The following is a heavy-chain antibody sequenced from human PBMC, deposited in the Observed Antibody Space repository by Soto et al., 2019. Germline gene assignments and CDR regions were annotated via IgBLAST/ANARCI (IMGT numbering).Heavy chain of an antibody. D-gene: IGHD2-15*01. CDR2: IIPIFGTA. J-gene: IGHJ3*02. Sequence: QVQLVQSGAEVKKPGSSVKVSCKASGGTFSSYAISWVRQAPGQGLEWMGGIIPIFGTANYAQKFQGRVTITADKSTSTAYMELSSLRSEDTAVYYCASTTRHVAATPTGAFDIWGQGTMVTVSS. CDR3: ASTTRHVAATPTGAFDI. V-gene: IGHV1-69*06. CDR1: GGTFSSYA.